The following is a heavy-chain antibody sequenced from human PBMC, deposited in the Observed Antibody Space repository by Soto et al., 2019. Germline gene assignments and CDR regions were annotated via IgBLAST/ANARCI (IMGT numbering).Heavy chain of an antibody. CDR2: INAGNGNT. CDR3: ARDQAGLAYCGGDCLGLDY. J-gene: IGHJ4*02. V-gene: IGHV1-3*01. CDR1: GYTFTSYA. D-gene: IGHD2-21*02. Sequence: GASVKVSCKASGYTFTSYAMHWVRQAPGQRLEWMGWINAGNGNTKYSQKFQGRVTITRDTSASTAYMELGSLRSEDTAVYYCARDQAGLAYCGGDCLGLDYWGQGTLVTVSS.